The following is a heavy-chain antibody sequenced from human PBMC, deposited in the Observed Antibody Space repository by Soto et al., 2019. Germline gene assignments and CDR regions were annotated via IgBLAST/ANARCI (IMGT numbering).Heavy chain of an antibody. V-gene: IGHV3-21*01. Sequence: AGGSLRLSCAASGFTFSSYSMNWVRQAPGKGLEWVSSISSSSSYIYYADSVKGRFTISRDNAKNSLYLQMNSLRAEDTAVYYCARDTTTDSSGYYYSPNNFVYWGQGTLVTVSS. J-gene: IGHJ4*02. D-gene: IGHD3-22*01. CDR3: ARDTTTDSSGYYYSPNNFVY. CDR1: GFTFSSYS. CDR2: ISSSSSYI.